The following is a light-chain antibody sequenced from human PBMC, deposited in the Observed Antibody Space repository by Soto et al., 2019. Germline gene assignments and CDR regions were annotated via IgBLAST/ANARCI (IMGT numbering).Light chain of an antibody. CDR1: SGYSNYK. CDR2: VGTGGIVG. J-gene: IGLJ2*01. V-gene: IGLV9-49*01. Sequence: QAVVTQPPSASASLGASVTLTCTLSSGYSNYKVDWYQQRPGKGPRFVMRVGTGGIVGSKGDGIPDRFSVLGSGLNRYLTIKNIQEEDESDCHCGADHGSGSNFVSVVFGGGTKLTVL. CDR3: GADHGSGSNFVSVV.